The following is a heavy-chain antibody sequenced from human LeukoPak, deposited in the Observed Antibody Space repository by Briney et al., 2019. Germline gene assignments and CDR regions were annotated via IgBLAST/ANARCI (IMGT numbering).Heavy chain of an antibody. CDR1: GLTFSSSA. D-gene: IGHD2-8*01. CDR3: AKDRKVYQD. Sequence: GGSLRLSCAASGLTFSSSAMSWVRPAPGKGLEWVSAISDSGGKTYYTDSVKGRFTISRDNSKNTLYLQMNSLRVDDTAVYYCAKDRKVYQDWGQGTLVTVSS. CDR2: ISDSGGKT. V-gene: IGHV3-23*01. J-gene: IGHJ4*02.